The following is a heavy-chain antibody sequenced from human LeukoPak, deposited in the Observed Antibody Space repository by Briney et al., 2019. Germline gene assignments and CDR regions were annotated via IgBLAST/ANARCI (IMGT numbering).Heavy chain of an antibody. Sequence: ASVKVSCKASGYTFTGYYMHWVRQAPGPGLEWMGWINPNSGGTNYAQKFQGWVTMTRDTSISTAYMELSRLRSDDTAVYYCARGEDTAMVRNYYGMDVWGKGTTVTVSS. CDR2: INPNSGGT. CDR1: GYTFTGYY. V-gene: IGHV1-2*04. D-gene: IGHD5-18*01. J-gene: IGHJ6*04. CDR3: ARGEDTAMVRNYYGMDV.